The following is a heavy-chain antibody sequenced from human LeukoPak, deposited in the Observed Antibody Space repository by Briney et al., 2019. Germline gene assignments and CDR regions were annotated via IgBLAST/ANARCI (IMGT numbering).Heavy chain of an antibody. V-gene: IGHV3-21*01. Sequence: GSLRLSCAASGFTFSSYTMNWVRQAPGKGLEWVSSIISSSSYIYYADSVKGRLTISRDNAKNSLYLQMNSLRAEDTAVYYCARDPTPRYCSGGSCYTHYGMDVWGQGTTVTVSS. D-gene: IGHD2-15*01. CDR3: ARDPTPRYCSGGSCYTHYGMDV. J-gene: IGHJ6*02. CDR2: IISSSSYI. CDR1: GFTFSSYT.